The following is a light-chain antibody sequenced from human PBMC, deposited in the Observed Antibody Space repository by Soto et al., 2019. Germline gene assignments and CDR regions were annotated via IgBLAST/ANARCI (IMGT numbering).Light chain of an antibody. CDR3: SSDAGSNNLV. V-gene: IGLV2-8*01. Sequence: QSALTQPPSASGSPGQSVTSSCTRTSSDAGGYNYVSWYQHHPGNAPKLVIYEVNKPPSGVPDRFSGSKSGNTASLTVSGLQAEDEADYYCSSDAGSNNLVFGGGTKLTVL. J-gene: IGLJ2*01. CDR1: SSDAGGYNY. CDR2: EVN.